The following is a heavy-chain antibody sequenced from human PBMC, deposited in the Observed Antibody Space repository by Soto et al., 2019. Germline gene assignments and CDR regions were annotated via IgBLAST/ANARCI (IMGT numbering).Heavy chain of an antibody. V-gene: IGHV5-51*01. D-gene: IGHD2-15*01. Sequence: GESLKISCKGSGYSFTSYWIGWVRQMPGKGLEWMGIIYPGDSDTRYSPSFQGQVTISADKSLNTAYLQWSSLEASDTAMYYCARLGDCSGGSCFSRYYYHGMDVWGQGTTVTVSS. J-gene: IGHJ6*02. CDR3: ARLGDCSGGSCFSRYYYHGMDV. CDR2: IYPGDSDT. CDR1: GYSFTSYW.